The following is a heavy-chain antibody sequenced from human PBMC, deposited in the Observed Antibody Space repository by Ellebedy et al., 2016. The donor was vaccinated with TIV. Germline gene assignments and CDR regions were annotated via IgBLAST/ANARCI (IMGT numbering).Heavy chain of an antibody. D-gene: IGHD2-2*02. CDR1: GFTFSGYA. Sequence: GESLKISXAASGFTFSGYAMSWIRQAPGKGLEWVSAIRGSGVSTYYADSVKGRFTISRDNSKNTLYLQMNSLRAEDTAVYYCAKGPGYCSSTSCYRYFQHWGQGTLVTVSS. V-gene: IGHV3-23*01. CDR2: IRGSGVST. CDR3: AKGPGYCSSTSCYRYFQH. J-gene: IGHJ1*01.